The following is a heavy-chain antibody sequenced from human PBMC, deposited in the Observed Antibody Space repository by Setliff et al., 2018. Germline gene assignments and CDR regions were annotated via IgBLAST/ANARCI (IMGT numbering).Heavy chain of an antibody. Sequence: LRLSCAASGFTFSDYYITWIRQAPGKGLEWVSYISSSGRTIYYADSVKGRFTISRDNAKNSLYLQMDSLRAEDTAVYYCARDVVVVTYGFDIWGQGTMVTVSS. CDR1: GFTFSDYY. D-gene: IGHD2-21*02. CDR2: ISSSGRTI. CDR3: ARDVVVVTYGFDI. V-gene: IGHV3-11*01. J-gene: IGHJ3*02.